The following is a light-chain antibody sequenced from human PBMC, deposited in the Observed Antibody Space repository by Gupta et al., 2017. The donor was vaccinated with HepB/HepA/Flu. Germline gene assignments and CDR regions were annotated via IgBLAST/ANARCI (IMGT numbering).Light chain of an antibody. Sequence: QSVLTQPPSASGTPGQRVTISCSGSSSNIGSNTVNWYQQLPGTAPKLLICSNNQRPSGAPDRFSGSKSGTSASLAISGLQSEDEADYYCAAWDDSLNAVVFGGGTKLTVL. V-gene: IGLV1-44*01. J-gene: IGLJ2*01. CDR2: SNN. CDR3: AAWDDSLNAVV. CDR1: SSNIGSNT.